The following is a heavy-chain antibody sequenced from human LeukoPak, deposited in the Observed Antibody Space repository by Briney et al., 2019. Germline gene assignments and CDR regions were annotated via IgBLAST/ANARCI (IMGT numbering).Heavy chain of an antibody. V-gene: IGHV4-59*01. Sequence: SETLSLTCTVSGGSITSNYWSWVRQPPGKALEWIGYMYYSGSTNYNPSLKSRVTISVDTSKNQFSLKLSSVTAADTAAYYCARVSGYDWESFYDYWGQGVLVTVSS. CDR2: MYYSGST. J-gene: IGHJ4*02. CDR1: GGSITSNY. D-gene: IGHD5-12*01. CDR3: ARVSGYDWESFYDY.